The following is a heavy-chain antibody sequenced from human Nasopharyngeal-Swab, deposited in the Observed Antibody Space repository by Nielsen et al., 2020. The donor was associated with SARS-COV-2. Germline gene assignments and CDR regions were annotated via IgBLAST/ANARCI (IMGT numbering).Heavy chain of an antibody. CDR3: ARDFNYDILTGYFDP. J-gene: IGHJ5*02. D-gene: IGHD3-9*01. CDR2: ISSSSSYI. CDR1: GFTFSSYS. V-gene: IGHV3-21*01. Sequence: GGSLRLSCAASGFTFSSYSMNWVRQAPGKGLEWVSSISSSSSYIYYADSVKGRFTISRDNAKNSLYLQMNSLRAEDTAVYYCARDFNYDILTGYFDPWGQGTLVTVSS.